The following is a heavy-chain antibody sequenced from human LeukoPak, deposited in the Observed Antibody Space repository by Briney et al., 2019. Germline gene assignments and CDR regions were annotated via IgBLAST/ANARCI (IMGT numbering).Heavy chain of an antibody. CDR1: GGSISSGDYY. D-gene: IGHD2-2*02. CDR2: IYYSGST. Sequence: SETLSLTCTVSGGSISSGDYYWSWIRQPPGKGLEWIGYIYYSGSTYYNPSLKSRVTISVDTSKNQFSLKLSSVTAADTAVYYCARDRSYCSSTSCYTRGAFDIWGQGTMVTVSS. V-gene: IGHV4-30-4*02. CDR3: ARDRSYCSSTSCYTRGAFDI. J-gene: IGHJ3*02.